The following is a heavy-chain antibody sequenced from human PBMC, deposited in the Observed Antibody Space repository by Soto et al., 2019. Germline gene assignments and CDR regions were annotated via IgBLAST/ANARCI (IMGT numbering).Heavy chain of an antibody. J-gene: IGHJ4*02. V-gene: IGHV4-59*01. CDR2: IYYSGST. Sequence: PSETLSLTCTVSGGPISSYYWSWIRQPPGKGLEWIGYIYYSGSTNYNPSLKSRVTISVDTSKNQFSLKLSSVTAADTAVYYCARGYDSSGYYPVGYFDYWGQGTLVTVPQ. CDR3: ARGYDSSGYYPVGYFDY. CDR1: GGPISSYY. D-gene: IGHD3-22*01.